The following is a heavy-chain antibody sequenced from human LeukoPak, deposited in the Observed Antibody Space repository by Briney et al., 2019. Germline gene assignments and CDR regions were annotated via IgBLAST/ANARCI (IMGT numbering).Heavy chain of an antibody. J-gene: IGHJ4*02. Sequence: GASVKVSCKASGYTFTSYGISWVRQAPGQGLEWMGWISAYNGNTNYAQKLQGRVTMTTDTSTSTAYMELRSLRSDDTAVYYCARGSDYHDSSGYYNPDFDYWGQGTLVTVSS. V-gene: IGHV1-18*01. CDR1: GYTFTSYG. D-gene: IGHD3-22*01. CDR2: ISAYNGNT. CDR3: ARGSDYHDSSGYYNPDFDY.